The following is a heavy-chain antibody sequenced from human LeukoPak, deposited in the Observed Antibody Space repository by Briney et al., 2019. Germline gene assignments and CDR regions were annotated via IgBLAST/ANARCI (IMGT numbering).Heavy chain of an antibody. J-gene: IGHJ4*02. CDR1: GFTFSSYA. V-gene: IGHV3-30-3*01. Sequence: GGSLRLSCAASGFTFSSYAMHWVRQAPGKGLEWVAVISYDGSNKYYADSVKGRFTISRDNSKNTLYLQMDSLRAEDTAVYYCARERGCYFDYWGQGTLVTVSS. CDR2: ISYDGSNK. D-gene: IGHD3-10*01. CDR3: ARERGCYFDY.